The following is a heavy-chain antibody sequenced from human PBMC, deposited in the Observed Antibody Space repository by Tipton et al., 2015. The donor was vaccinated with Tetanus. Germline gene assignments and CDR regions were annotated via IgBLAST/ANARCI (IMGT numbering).Heavy chain of an antibody. Sequence: VQLVQSGGEGKKPGESLKISCKGSGYIFTNYWIGWVRQKPGKGLEWMGIIYPGDSDTRYSPSFQGQVTIPVDKSINTAYLQWSSLKASDTSMFYCARAHCTDGVCNFDFWGQGALVTVAS. J-gene: IGHJ4*02. D-gene: IGHD2-8*01. CDR1: GYIFTNYW. CDR3: ARAHCTDGVCNFDF. CDR2: IYPGDSDT. V-gene: IGHV5-51*01.